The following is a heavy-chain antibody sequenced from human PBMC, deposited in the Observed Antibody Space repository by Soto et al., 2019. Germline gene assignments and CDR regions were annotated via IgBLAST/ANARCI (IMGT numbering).Heavy chain of an antibody. Sequence: SLRLSCAASGFTFSSYAMHWVRQAPGKGLEWVAVISYDGSNKYYADSVKGRFTTSRDNSKNTLYLQMNSLRAEDTAVYYCAREDDSSGYYHYYYGMDVWGQGTTVTVSS. CDR2: ISYDGSNK. CDR3: AREDDSSGYYHYYYGMDV. V-gene: IGHV3-30-3*01. J-gene: IGHJ6*02. D-gene: IGHD3-22*01. CDR1: GFTFSSYA.